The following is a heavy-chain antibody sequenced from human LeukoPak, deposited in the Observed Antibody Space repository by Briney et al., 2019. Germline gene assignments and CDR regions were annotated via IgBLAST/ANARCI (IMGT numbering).Heavy chain of an antibody. CDR1: GFTFGDYA. CDR2: IRSRAYGGST. D-gene: IGHD2-21*01. Sequence: PGGSLRLSCTASGFTFGDYAMSWFRQAPGKGLEWVAFIRSRAYGGSTEYAASVKVRFHISRDDSKLIAYLQIKSLEHEDISVCYCNRDKCGGDCYDYWGQGTLVTVSS. V-gene: IGHV3-49*03. J-gene: IGHJ4*02. CDR3: NRDKCGGDCYDY.